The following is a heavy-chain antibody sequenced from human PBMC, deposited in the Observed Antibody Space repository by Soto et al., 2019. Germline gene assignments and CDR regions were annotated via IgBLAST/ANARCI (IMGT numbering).Heavy chain of an antibody. CDR2: IWYDGSNK. D-gene: IGHD3-10*01. CDR1: GFTFSSYG. V-gene: IGHV3-33*01. J-gene: IGHJ5*02. CDR3: ARETYYYGSGSSNWFDP. Sequence: QVQLVESGGGVVQPGRSLRLSCAASGFTFSSYGMHWVRQAPGKGLEWVAVIWYDGSNKYYADSVKGRFTISRDNSKNTLYLQMNSLRAEYTAVYYCARETYYYGSGSSNWFDPWGQGTLVTVSS.